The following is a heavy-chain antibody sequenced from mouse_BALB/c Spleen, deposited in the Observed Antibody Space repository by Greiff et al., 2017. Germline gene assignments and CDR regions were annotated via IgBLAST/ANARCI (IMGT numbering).Heavy chain of an antibody. D-gene: IGHD1-1*01. J-gene: IGHJ3*01. V-gene: IGHV6-6*02. CDR2: IRLKSNNYAT. CDR1: GFTFSNYW. Sequence: EVMLVESGGGLVQPGGSMKLSCVASGFTFSNYWMNWVRQSPEKGLEWVAEIRLKSNNYATHYAESVKGRFTISRDDSKSSVYLQMNNLRAEDTGIYYCSRHGYGAYWGQGTLVTVSA. CDR3: SRHGYGAY.